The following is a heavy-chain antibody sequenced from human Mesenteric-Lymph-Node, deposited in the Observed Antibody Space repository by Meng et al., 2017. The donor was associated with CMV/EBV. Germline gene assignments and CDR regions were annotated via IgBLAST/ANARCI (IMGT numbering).Heavy chain of an antibody. D-gene: IGHD3-22*01. CDR3: ARMEDSSGYVADLDH. CDR1: GFTFSIYS. V-gene: IGHV3-21*01. CDR2: ISSSSSHM. J-gene: IGHJ4*02. Sequence: GESLKISCAASGFTFSIYSMNWVRQAPGKGLEWVSSISSSSSHMYHADSVKGRFTISRDNAKNSLYLQMNSLRAEDTAVYYCARMEDSSGYVADLDHWGQGTLVTVSS.